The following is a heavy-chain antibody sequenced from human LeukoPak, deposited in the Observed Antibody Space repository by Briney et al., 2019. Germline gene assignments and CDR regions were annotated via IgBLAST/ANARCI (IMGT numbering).Heavy chain of an antibody. Sequence: GGSLRLSCAASGFTFGDYAMHWVRQGPGKGLEWVSGISWNSDNIGYADSVKGRFTISRDNAKNSLYLQMNSLRAEDTAVYYCARGSHYYGSGSYWGQGTLVTVSS. CDR1: GFTFGDYA. CDR3: ARGSHYYGSGSY. V-gene: IGHV3-9*01. J-gene: IGHJ4*02. D-gene: IGHD3-10*01. CDR2: ISWNSDNI.